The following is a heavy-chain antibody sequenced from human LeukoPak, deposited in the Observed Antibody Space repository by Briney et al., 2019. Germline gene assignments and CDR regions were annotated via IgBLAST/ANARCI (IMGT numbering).Heavy chain of an antibody. J-gene: IGHJ4*02. V-gene: IGHV3-7*04. D-gene: IGHD3-10*01. CDR3: ARGKSGDY. CDR2: IKQDGSEK. Sequence: PGGSLRLSCAASGFSLSGCWMSWVRQAPGKGLEWVANIKQDGSEKYYVDSVKGRFTISRDNAKNSLYLQMNSLRAEDTAVYYCARGKSGDYWGQGTLVTVSS. CDR1: GFSLSGCW.